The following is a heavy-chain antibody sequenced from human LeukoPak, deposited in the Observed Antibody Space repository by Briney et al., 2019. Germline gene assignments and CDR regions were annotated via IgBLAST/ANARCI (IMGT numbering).Heavy chain of an antibody. CDR3: ARDRDFWSGYYTRWFDP. J-gene: IGHJ5*02. CDR1: GFTFSSYW. Sequence: GGSLRLSCAASGFTFSSYWMSWVRQAPGKGLEWVANIKQDGSEKYYVDSVKGRFTISRDNAKNSLYLQMNSLRAEDTAVYYCARDRDFWSGYYTRWFDPWGQGTLATVSS. D-gene: IGHD3-3*01. CDR2: IKQDGSEK. V-gene: IGHV3-7*01.